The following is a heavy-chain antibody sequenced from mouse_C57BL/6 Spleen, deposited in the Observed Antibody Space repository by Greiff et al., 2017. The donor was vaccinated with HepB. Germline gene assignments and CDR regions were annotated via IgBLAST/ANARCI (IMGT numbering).Heavy chain of an antibody. CDR2: IDPSDSYT. Sequence: QVQLQQSGAELVKPGASVKLSCKASGYTFTSYWMQWVKQRPGQGLEWIGEIDPSDSYTNYNQKFKGKATLTVDTSSSTAYMQLSSLTSEDSAVYYCARLLREAYWGQGTLVTVSA. V-gene: IGHV1-50*01. D-gene: IGHD1-1*01. J-gene: IGHJ3*01. CDR1: GYTFTSYW. CDR3: ARLLREAY.